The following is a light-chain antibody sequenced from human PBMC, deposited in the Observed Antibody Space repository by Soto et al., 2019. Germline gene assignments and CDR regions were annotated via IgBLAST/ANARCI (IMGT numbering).Light chain of an antibody. CDR3: QQSYSTPIT. CDR1: WTINTY. J-gene: IGKJ5*01. Sequence: DVRMTQSPSSLSASVGDTVTITCRASWTINTYLNWFQQKPGEPPRLLIYGASTLHDGVPSRFSGSGSGADFTLTISSLQPEDFATYYCQQSYSTPITFGQGTRLEI. V-gene: IGKV1-39*01. CDR2: GAS.